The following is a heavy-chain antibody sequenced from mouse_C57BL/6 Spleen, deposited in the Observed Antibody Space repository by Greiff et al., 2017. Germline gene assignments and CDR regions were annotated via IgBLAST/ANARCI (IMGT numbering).Heavy chain of an antibody. D-gene: IGHD1-1*01. J-gene: IGHJ3*01. Sequence: EVKLVESGGGLVKPGGSLKLSCAASGFTFSSYAMSWVRQTPEKRLEWVATLSDGGSYIYYPDNVKGRFTISRDNAKNNLYLQMRHLKSEATAMYYFARDGITTVDWFAYWGQGTLVTVSA. CDR2: LSDGGSYI. CDR1: GFTFSSYA. V-gene: IGHV5-4*01. CDR3: ARDGITTVDWFAY.